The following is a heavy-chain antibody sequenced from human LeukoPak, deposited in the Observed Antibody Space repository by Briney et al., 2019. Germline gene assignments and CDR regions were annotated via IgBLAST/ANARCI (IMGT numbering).Heavy chain of an antibody. J-gene: IGHJ4*02. V-gene: IGHV4-34*01. CDR2: INHSGST. CDR1: GGSFSGYY. CDR3: ARPSRDY. Sequence: PSETLSLTCAVYGGSFSGYYWSWIRQPPGKGLEWIGEINHSGSTNYNPSLKSRVTISVDTSKNQFSLKLSSVTAADTAVYYCARPSRDYWGQGTLVIVSS.